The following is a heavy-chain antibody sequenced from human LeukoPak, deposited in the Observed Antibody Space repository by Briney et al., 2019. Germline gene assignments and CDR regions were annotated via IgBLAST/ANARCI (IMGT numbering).Heavy chain of an antibody. CDR3: ATDFYDTT. D-gene: IGHD3-22*01. Sequence: GGSLRLSCAASGFTFNSYIMNWVRQAPGKGLEWVGRIRSNSDGGTIDYAAPVKGRFALSRDDSKNTLYLQMNSLQTEDTAVYYCATDFYDTTWGQGTLVTVSS. V-gene: IGHV3-15*07. CDR2: IRSNSDGGTI. J-gene: IGHJ5*02. CDR1: GFTFNSYI.